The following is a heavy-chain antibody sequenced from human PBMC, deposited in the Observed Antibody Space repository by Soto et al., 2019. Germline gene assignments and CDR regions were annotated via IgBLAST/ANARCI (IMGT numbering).Heavy chain of an antibody. Sequence: QVQLVQSGAEVKKPGASVKVSCKASGYTFTTYGISWVRQAPGQGLEWMGWITAYNGNTKYGRKFQDRVTMTTDTSTSTAYMELTSLRSDDAAMYYCARDYGSGSSSRFDYWGQGALVTVSS. CDR2: ITAYNGNT. CDR3: ARDYGSGSSSRFDY. V-gene: IGHV1-18*01. CDR1: GYTFTTYG. J-gene: IGHJ4*02. D-gene: IGHD3-10*01.